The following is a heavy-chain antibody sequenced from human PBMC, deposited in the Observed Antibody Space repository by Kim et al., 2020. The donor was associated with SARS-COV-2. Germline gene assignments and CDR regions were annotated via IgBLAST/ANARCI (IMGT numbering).Heavy chain of an antibody. Sequence: GGSLRLSCAASGFTFSSYAMHWVRQAPGKGLEWVAVISYDGSNKYYADSVKGRFTISRDNSKNTLYLQMNSLRAEDTAVYYCATPRSGSYSGAFDIWGQGTMVTVSS. J-gene: IGHJ3*02. D-gene: IGHD1-26*01. CDR1: GFTFSSYA. CDR2: ISYDGSNK. CDR3: ATPRSGSYSGAFDI. V-gene: IGHV3-30-3*01.